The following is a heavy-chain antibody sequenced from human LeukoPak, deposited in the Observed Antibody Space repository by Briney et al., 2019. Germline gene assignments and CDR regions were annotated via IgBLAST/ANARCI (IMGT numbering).Heavy chain of an antibody. D-gene: IGHD3-10*01. V-gene: IGHV3-9*01. CDR1: GFTFSSYG. J-gene: IGHJ4*02. CDR2: ISWNSSSI. Sequence: GGTLRLSCAASGFTFSSYGMSWVRQAPGKGLEWVSGISWNSSSIGYADSVKGRFTISRDNAKNSLYLQMNSLRAEDTALYYCAKDIDRGWFGESLGYFDYWGQGTLVTVSS. CDR3: AKDIDRGWFGESLGYFDY.